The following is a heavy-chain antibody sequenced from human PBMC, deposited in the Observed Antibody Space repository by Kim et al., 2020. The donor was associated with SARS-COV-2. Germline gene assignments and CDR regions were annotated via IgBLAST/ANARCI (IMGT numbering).Heavy chain of an antibody. CDR1: GYTFTSYG. CDR2: ISAYNGNT. V-gene: IGHV1-18*01. D-gene: IGHD3-16*02. CDR3: ARDQGGLGYDYVWGSYRSGHYWYFDL. J-gene: IGHJ2*01. Sequence: ASVKVSGKAYGYTFTSYGISWVRQAPGQGLEWMGWISAYNGNTNYAQKLQGRVTMTTDTSTSTAYMELRSLRSDDTAVYYCARDQGGLGYDYVWGSYRSGHYWYFDLWGRGTLVTVSS.